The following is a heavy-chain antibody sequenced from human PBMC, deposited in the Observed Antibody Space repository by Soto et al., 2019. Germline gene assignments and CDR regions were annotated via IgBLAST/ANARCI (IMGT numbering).Heavy chain of an antibody. Sequence: EVQLVESGGGLVQPGGSLRLSCAASGFTFSSYWMSWVRQAPGKGLEWVANIKEDGSEKYYVDSVKGRFTISRDNAKNSLYLQMNSLRAEDTAVYYCARDFGILRFLEWFNYYYGMYVWGQGTTVTVSS. D-gene: IGHD3-3*01. CDR2: IKEDGSEK. CDR1: GFTFSSYW. J-gene: IGHJ6*02. V-gene: IGHV3-7*03. CDR3: ARDFGILRFLEWFNYYYGMYV.